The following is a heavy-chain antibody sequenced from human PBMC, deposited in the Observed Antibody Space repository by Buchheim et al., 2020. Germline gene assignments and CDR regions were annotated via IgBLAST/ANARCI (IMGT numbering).Heavy chain of an antibody. CDR1: GDSISSSDYY. J-gene: IGHJ4*02. V-gene: IGHV4-39*01. CDR3: ARHFSRYLLLAPFDY. D-gene: IGHD2/OR15-2a*01. CDR2: VYYNGNT. Sequence: QLHLQESGPGLVKPSETLSLTCTVSGDSISSSDYYWGWIRQPPGKGLEWIGSVYYNGNTDYNPSPKSRVTISVDRSKTQFSLKLNSVTAADTAVYFCARHFSRYLLLAPFDYWGQGTL.